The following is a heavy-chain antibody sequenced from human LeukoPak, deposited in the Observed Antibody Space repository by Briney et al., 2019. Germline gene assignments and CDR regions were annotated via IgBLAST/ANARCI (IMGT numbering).Heavy chain of an antibody. CDR1: GGSISISNW. D-gene: IGHD5-18*01. Sequence: SETLSLTCAVSGGSISISNWWSWVRQPPGKGLEWIGEIYHSGSTNYNPSLKSRVTISVDKCKNQFSLKLSSVTAADTAVYYCARGTKGTAKSFDPWGQGTLVTVSS. CDR3: ARGTKGTAKSFDP. J-gene: IGHJ5*02. V-gene: IGHV4-4*02. CDR2: IYHSGST.